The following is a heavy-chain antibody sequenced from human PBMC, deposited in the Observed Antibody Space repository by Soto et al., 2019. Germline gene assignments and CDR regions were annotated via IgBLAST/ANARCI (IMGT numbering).Heavy chain of an antibody. CDR2: ITSSSSYT. CDR3: ARGLGGSFGVPTFDY. CDR1: GFTFGDYY. J-gene: IGHJ4*02. D-gene: IGHD3-16*01. V-gene: IGHV3-11*03. Sequence: PGGSLRLSCAASGFTFGDYYMSWIRQAPGKGLEWVSYITSSSSYTNYADSVKGRFTISRDNAKNSLYLQMNSLRAEDTAVYYCARGLGGSFGVPTFDYWGQEILVTVSS.